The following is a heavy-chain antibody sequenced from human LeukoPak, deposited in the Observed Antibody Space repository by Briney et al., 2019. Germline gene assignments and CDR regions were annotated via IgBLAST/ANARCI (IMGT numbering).Heavy chain of an antibody. CDR3: ATLWSRYCSGGSCYDRYYFDY. Sequence: ASVKVSCKVSGYTFTDYYMHWVQQAPGKGLELKGLVDPEDGETIYAEKFQGRVTITADTSTDTAYMELSSLRSEDTAVYYCATLWSRYCSGGSCYDRYYFDYWGQGTLVTVSS. CDR2: VDPEDGET. D-gene: IGHD2-15*01. V-gene: IGHV1-69-2*01. J-gene: IGHJ4*02. CDR1: GYTFTDYY.